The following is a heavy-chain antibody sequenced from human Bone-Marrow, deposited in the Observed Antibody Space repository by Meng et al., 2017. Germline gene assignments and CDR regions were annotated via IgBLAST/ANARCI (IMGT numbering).Heavy chain of an antibody. D-gene: IGHD1-14*01. CDR3: ARDPTGGEDHQRV. V-gene: IGHV4-4*02. Sequence: QVQLQESGPGLVKPSGTLSLTCAVSGGSISSSNWWNWVRQPPGKGLEWIGEMYHSGTTSYNPSLKSRVTMSVDNSKNQFSLKLNSMTAADTAVYYCARDPTGGEDHQRVWGQGTLVTVSS. CDR2: MYHSGTT. CDR1: GGSISSSNW. J-gene: IGHJ4*02.